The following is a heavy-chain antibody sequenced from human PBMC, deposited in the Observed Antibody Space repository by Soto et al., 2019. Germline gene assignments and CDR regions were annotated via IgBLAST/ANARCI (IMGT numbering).Heavy chain of an antibody. Sequence: SETLSRTCTVSGVSITSYFWSWIRQTPGKGLDWIGSISFSGATYSNPSLKGRAALSVDTSENTLSLTLNSVTSADTAVYFCARDRRYGYNRYFEFLGQGNHVTVSS. V-gene: IGHV4-59*01. CDR2: ISFSGAT. CDR1: GVSITSYF. CDR3: ARDRRYGYNRYFEF. D-gene: IGHD5-12*01. J-gene: IGHJ4*02.